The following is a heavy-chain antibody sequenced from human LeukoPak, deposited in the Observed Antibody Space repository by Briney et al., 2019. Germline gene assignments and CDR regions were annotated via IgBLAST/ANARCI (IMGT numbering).Heavy chain of an antibody. V-gene: IGHV3-23*01. Sequence: GGSLRLSCAASGFTFSSYAMSWVRQTPGKGLEWVSTVSGSAGTTYYADSVKGRFTISRDNSKNTLYLQMNSLRAEDTAVYYCAKDLSTWLSPSPTDYWGQGTLVTVFS. J-gene: IGHJ4*02. D-gene: IGHD3-9*01. CDR2: VSGSAGTT. CDR1: GFTFSSYA. CDR3: AKDLSTWLSPSPTDY.